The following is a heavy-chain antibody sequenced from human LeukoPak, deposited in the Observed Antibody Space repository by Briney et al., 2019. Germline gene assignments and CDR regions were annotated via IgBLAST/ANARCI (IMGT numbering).Heavy chain of an antibody. J-gene: IGHJ4*02. CDR1: GFTFSGYA. Sequence: PGGSLRLSCAASGFTFSGYAMHWVRQAPGQGLEWISYIGSRGGTIFYADSVKGRFTISRDNAKSSLYLQMNSLRAEDTALYYCARETHGGGQFHFDYWGQGTLVTVSS. CDR2: IGSRGGTI. CDR3: ARETHGGGQFHFDY. D-gene: IGHD3-3*01. V-gene: IGHV3-48*03.